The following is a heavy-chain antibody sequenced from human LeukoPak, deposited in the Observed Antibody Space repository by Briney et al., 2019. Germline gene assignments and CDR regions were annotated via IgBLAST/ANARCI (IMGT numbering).Heavy chain of an antibody. V-gene: IGHV3-33*01. J-gene: IGHJ4*02. Sequence: GGSLRLSCAASGFTFSSYGMHWVRQAPGKGLEWVAVIWYDGSNKYYADSVKGRFTISSDNSKNTVYLQMNSLRAEDTALYYCARGIRYDSSGPGYWGQGTLVTVSS. CDR3: ARGIRYDSSGPGY. CDR2: IWYDGSNK. CDR1: GFTFSSYG. D-gene: IGHD3-22*01.